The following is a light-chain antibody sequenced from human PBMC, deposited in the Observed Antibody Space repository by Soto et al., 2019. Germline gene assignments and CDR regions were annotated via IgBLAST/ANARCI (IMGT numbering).Light chain of an antibody. J-gene: IGKJ1*01. CDR1: QSVSRY. Sequence: EIVLTQSPATLSLSPGERATLSCRASQSVSRYLAWYQQKPGQAPRLLIYDASNRATGIPARFSGSGSGTDFTLTISSLEPEDFATYYCQQYHTYSTFGQGTKVEIK. CDR2: DAS. CDR3: QQYHTYST. V-gene: IGKV3-11*01.